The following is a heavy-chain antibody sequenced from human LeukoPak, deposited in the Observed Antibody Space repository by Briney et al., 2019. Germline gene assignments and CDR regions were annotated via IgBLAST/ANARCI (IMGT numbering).Heavy chain of an antibody. Sequence: GGSLRLSCAASGFTFSSYDMTWVRQAPGRGLEWVSAISGSGGKTYYADSVKGRFTISRDNSKNTLYLQMNSLRAEDTAVYYCARDYYDRSGYWGLDYWGQGTLVTVSS. CDR2: ISGSGGKT. CDR1: GFTFSSYD. V-gene: IGHV3-23*01. D-gene: IGHD3-22*01. J-gene: IGHJ4*02. CDR3: ARDYYDRSGYWGLDY.